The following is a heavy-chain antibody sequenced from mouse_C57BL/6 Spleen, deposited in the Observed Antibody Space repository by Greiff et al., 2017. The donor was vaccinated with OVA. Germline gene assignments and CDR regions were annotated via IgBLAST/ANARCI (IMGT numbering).Heavy chain of an antibody. V-gene: IGHV1-69*01. J-gene: IGHJ2*01. D-gene: IGHD1-1*01. CDR2: IDPSDSYT. CDR1: GYTFTSYW. CDR3: ARSGATVVADYFDY. Sequence: QVQLQQPGAELVMPGASVKLSCKASGYTFTSYWMHWVKQRPGQGLEWIGEIDPSDSYTDYNQKFKGKSTLTVDKSSSTAYMQLSSLTSEDSAVYYCARSGATVVADYFDYWGQGTTPTVSS.